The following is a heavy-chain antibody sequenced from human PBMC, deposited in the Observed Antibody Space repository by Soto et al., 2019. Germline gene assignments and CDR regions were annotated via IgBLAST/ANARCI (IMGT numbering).Heavy chain of an antibody. J-gene: IGHJ4*02. Sequence: SETLSLTCAVYGGSFSGYYWSWIRQPPGKGLEWIGEINHSGSTNYNPSLKSRVTISVDTSKNQFSLKLSSVTAADTAVYYCACSITMVRGVTPTYYFDYWGQGTLVTVSS. CDR2: INHSGST. V-gene: IGHV4-34*01. CDR3: ACSITMVRGVTPTYYFDY. CDR1: GGSFSGYY. D-gene: IGHD3-10*01.